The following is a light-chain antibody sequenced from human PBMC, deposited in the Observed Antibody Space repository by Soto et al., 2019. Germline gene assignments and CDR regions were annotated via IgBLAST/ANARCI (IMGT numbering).Light chain of an antibody. CDR1: TSNIEENS. J-gene: IGLJ3*02. V-gene: IGLV1-44*01. CDR2: DDY. CDR3: TAWDDRLNAWL. Sequence: QSVLTQPPSASGTPGQRVTISCSGSTSNIEENSVTWYQRLPGTAPKVLIYDDYQRPSGVPDRFSGSKSGTSASLAISDLQSEDEGDYYCTAWDDRLNAWLFGGGTKVTVL.